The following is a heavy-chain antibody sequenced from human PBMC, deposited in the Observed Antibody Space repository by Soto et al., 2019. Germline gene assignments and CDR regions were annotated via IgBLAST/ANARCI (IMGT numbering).Heavy chain of an antibody. CDR1: GYTFTSYA. CDR3: ARAGIAAACFDY. J-gene: IGHJ4*02. Sequence: ASVKVSCKASGYTFTSYAMHWVRQAPGQRLEWMGWINAGNGNTKYSQKFQGRVTITRDTSASTAYMELSSLRSEDTAVYYCARAGIAAACFDYCGQRPLVTVSS. D-gene: IGHD6-13*01. CDR2: INAGNGNT. V-gene: IGHV1-3*01.